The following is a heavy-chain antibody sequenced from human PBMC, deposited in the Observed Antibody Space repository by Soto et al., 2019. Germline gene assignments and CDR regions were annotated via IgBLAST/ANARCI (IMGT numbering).Heavy chain of an antibody. CDR3: AGPNTHCAGDCYYLDY. Sequence: WGTLSLTCAVYGGSFSGYYWCWIRQPPGKGPEWIGEINQSGRTNYNPSLQGRVTISVDTSKNQFSLKLSSVTAADTAVYYCAGPNTHCAGDCYYLDYWGQGTLVTVSS. D-gene: IGHD2-21*02. CDR2: INQSGRT. V-gene: IGHV4-34*01. J-gene: IGHJ4*02. CDR1: GGSFSGYY.